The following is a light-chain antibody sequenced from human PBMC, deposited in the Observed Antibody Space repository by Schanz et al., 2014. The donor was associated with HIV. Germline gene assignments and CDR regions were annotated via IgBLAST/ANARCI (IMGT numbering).Light chain of an antibody. CDR1: SSDVGGYNY. V-gene: IGLV2-8*01. J-gene: IGLJ1*01. CDR2: DVS. CDR3: SSYTSSTTYV. Sequence: QSALTQPPSASGSPGQSVTITCTGTSSDVGGYNYVSWYQQHPGKAPKLMIYDVSSRPSGVPDRFSGSTSGNTAFLTVSGLQAEDEADYYCSSYTSSTTYVFGTGTKLTVL.